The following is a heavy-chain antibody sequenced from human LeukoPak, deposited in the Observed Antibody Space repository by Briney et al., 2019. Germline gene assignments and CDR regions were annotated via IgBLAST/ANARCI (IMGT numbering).Heavy chain of an antibody. CDR1: GFTFSIFG. CDR3: AKGSGSSLDIDY. CDR2: IRNDGSKK. Sequence: GGSLRLSSEPSGFTFSIFGMRCGRQAPGERVGCGAFIRNDGSKKYYADSVKGRFTISRDNSKNTLYLQMNSLRAEDTAVYYCAKGSGSSLDIDYWGQGTLVTVSS. J-gene: IGHJ4*02. D-gene: IGHD5-18*01. V-gene: IGHV3-30*02.